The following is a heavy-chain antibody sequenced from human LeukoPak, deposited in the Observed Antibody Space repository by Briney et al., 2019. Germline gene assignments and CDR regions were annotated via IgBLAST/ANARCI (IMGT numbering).Heavy chain of an antibody. CDR1: GGSFSGYY. J-gene: IGHJ4*02. CDR2: INHSGST. Sequence: SETLSLTCAVYGGSFSGYYWSWIRQPPGKGLEWIGEINHSGSTNYNPSLKSRVTISVDTSKNQFSLKLSSVTAADTAVYYCARGPSGSDFWSPRIDYWGQGTLVTVSS. V-gene: IGHV4-34*01. D-gene: IGHD3-3*01. CDR3: ARGPSGSDFWSPRIDY.